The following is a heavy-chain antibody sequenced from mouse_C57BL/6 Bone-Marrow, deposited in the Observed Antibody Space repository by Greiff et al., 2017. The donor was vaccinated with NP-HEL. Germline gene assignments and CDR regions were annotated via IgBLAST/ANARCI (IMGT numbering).Heavy chain of an antibody. CDR3: AREQDYGSSYLGV. J-gene: IGHJ1*03. V-gene: IGHV1-52*01. D-gene: IGHD1-1*01. Sequence: QVQLQQSGAELVRPGSSVKLSCKASGYTFTSYWMHWVKQRPIQGLEWIGNIDPSDSETHYNQKFKDKATLTVDKSSSTAYMQLSSLTSEDSAVYYCAREQDYGSSYLGVWGTGTTVTVSS. CDR1: GYTFTSYW. CDR2: IDPSDSET.